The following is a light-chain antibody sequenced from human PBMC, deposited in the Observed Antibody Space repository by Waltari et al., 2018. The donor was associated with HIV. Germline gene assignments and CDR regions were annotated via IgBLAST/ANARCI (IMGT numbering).Light chain of an antibody. CDR3: QQVNGYPLT. V-gene: IGKV1-9*01. Sequence: DIQLTRSPSFLSASVGDRVTITCRASQNIYSYLAWYQQKPGRAPQVLIYATSTLQSGVPSRFSGSGSGTEFALTITNLQPDDFATYYCQQVNGYPLTFGGGTTVEI. CDR2: ATS. J-gene: IGKJ4*01. CDR1: QNIYSY.